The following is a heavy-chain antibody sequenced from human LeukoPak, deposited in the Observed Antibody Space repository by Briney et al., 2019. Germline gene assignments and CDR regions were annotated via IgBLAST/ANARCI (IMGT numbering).Heavy chain of an antibody. J-gene: IGHJ4*02. Sequence: PGGSLRLSCAASGITLSSYAMNWVRQAPGKGLEWVSSISESGAGTYYADSVKGRSTISRDNSKNTLYLQMNSLRAEDTAVYYCAKMARSYYDSSGPLDYWGQGTLVTVSS. CDR1: GITLSSYA. D-gene: IGHD3-22*01. CDR3: AKMARSYYDSSGPLDY. CDR2: ISESGAGT. V-gene: IGHV3-23*01.